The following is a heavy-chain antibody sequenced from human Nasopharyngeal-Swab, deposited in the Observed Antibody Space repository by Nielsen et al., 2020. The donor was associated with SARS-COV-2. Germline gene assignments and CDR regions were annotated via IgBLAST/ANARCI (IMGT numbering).Heavy chain of an antibody. J-gene: IGHJ4*02. CDR2: IYSGGTT. CDR3: ARMLYNEFWSGSSIGGYFDH. D-gene: IGHD3-3*01. V-gene: IGHV3-66*01. Sequence: ARQAPGKGLEWVSVIYSGGTTYYADSVNGRFTISRDNSDNTLYLQMNSLRAEDTAVYYCARMLYNEFWSGSSIGGYFDHWGQGTLVTVSS.